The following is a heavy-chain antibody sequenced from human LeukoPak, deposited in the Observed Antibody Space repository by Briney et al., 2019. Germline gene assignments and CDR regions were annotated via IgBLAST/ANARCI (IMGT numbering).Heavy chain of an antibody. CDR2: ISKNGRNT. D-gene: IGHD6-19*01. J-gene: IGHJ1*01. CDR3: ARVDSGSACAS. CDR1: GFTLSSYS. V-gene: IGHV3-64*01. Sequence: GGSLRLSCAASGFTLSSYSMHWVRQAPGKGLEFVSAISKNGRNTYYGNSMKGRFTISRDISKNTLYLQMGSLRPEDMAVYYCARVDSGSACASWGQGILVTVSS.